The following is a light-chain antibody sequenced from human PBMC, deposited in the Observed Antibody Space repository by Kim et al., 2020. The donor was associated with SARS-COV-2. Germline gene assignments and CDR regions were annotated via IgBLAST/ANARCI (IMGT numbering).Light chain of an antibody. J-gene: IGLJ2*01. CDR3: NSRDSIDNVV. V-gene: IGLV3-19*01. CDR1: SLRSYY. Sequence: SYELTQDPAVSVALGQTVRITCQGDSLRSYYATWYQQKPGQAPILVIYGKNNRPSGIPDRFSGSSSGNTASLTITGTQAGDEADYYCNSRDSIDNVVFGG. CDR2: GKN.